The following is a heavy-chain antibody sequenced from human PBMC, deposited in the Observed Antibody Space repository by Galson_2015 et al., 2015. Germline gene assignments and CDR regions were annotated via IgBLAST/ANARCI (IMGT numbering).Heavy chain of an antibody. V-gene: IGHV3-23*01. CDR3: AKDRAIGYGTQKGWYFDL. J-gene: IGHJ2*01. CDR1: GFTFSSYA. D-gene: IGHD1-1*01. CDR2: ISGSGGTT. Sequence: SLRISCAASGFTFSSYAMNWVRQPPGKGLEWVSGISGSGGTTYYADSVKGRFTISRDNSKNTLYLQMNRLRAEDTAVYYCAKDRAIGYGTQKGWYFDLLRRGTLVTVSS.